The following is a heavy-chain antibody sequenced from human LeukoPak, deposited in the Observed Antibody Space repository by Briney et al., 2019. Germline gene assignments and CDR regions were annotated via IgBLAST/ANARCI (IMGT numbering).Heavy chain of an antibody. V-gene: IGHV1-18*01. D-gene: IGHD4-11*01. CDR1: GCTFTNYG. J-gene: IGHJ1*01. CDR3: ARDKAVTTELTQYFQH. Sequence: ASVKVSCKTSGCTFTNYGVSWVRQAPGQGLEWMGWISAYNGYTNYAQKLQVRVTMTTDTSTSTAYMELRSLTSDDTAVYYCARDKAVTTELTQYFQHWGQGTLVTVSS. CDR2: ISAYNGYT.